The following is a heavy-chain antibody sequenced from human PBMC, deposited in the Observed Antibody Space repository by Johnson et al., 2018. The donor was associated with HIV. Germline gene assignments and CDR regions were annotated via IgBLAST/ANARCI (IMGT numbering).Heavy chain of an antibody. J-gene: IGHJ3*02. CDR1: GFSFATYA. CDR2: ISNHGGNE. Sequence: QVQLVESGGGVVQPGRSLRLSCAASGFSFATYAMHWVRQAPGKGLEWVAVISNHGGNEDYADSVKGRFTISRDNSKNILYLQLNSLRPEDTAIFYCAKDLLDGTYTGIFDTWGQGTVVTVSS. CDR3: AKDLLDGTYTGIFDT. D-gene: IGHD5-24*01. V-gene: IGHV3-30*18.